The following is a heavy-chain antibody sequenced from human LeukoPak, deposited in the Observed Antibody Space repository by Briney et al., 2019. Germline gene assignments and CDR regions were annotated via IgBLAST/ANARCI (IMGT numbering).Heavy chain of an antibody. CDR1: GYTFTGYY. D-gene: IGHD3-10*01. CDR2: INPNSGGT. V-gene: IGHV1-2*02. CDR3: ARAYDSGRRPRDYYYGMDV. J-gene: IGHJ6*02. Sequence: GASVKVSCKASGYTFTGYYMHWVRQAPGQGLEWMGWINPNSGGTNYAQKFQGRVTMTRDTSISTAYMELSRLRSDDTAVYYCARAYDSGRRPRDYYYGMDVWGQGTTVTVSS.